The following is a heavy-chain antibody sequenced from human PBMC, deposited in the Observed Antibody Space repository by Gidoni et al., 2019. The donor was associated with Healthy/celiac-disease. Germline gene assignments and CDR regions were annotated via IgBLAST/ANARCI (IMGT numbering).Heavy chain of an antibody. D-gene: IGHD2-2*01. CDR1: GYTFTSYY. V-gene: IGHV1-46*03. CDR3: AGAVVVVPAATSDYYYYGMDV. CDR2: INPSGGST. J-gene: IGHJ6*02. Sequence: QVQLVQSGAEVKKPGASVKVSCKASGYTFTSYYMHLWRQAPGQGLEWMGIINPSGGSTSYAQKFQGRVTMTRDTSTSTVYMELSSLRSEDTAVYYCAGAVVVVPAATSDYYYYGMDVWGQGTTVTVSS.